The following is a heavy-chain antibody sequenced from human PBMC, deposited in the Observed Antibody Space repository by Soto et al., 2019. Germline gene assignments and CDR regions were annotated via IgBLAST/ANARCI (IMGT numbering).Heavy chain of an antibody. CDR3: ARQTGLGATNY. V-gene: IGHV3-74*01. D-gene: IGHD1-26*01. Sequence: GSLRLSCAGSGFTFNNFWVHWVRQAPGKGLVWVARINTDGSVTSHADSVKGRFTISRDNAKSTLYLQMNSLRAEDSARYYCARQTGLGATNYWGRGTLVTVSS. CDR2: INTDGSVT. J-gene: IGHJ4*02. CDR1: GFTFNNFW.